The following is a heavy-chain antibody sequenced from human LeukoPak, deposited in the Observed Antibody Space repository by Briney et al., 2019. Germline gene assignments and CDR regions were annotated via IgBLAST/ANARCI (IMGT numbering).Heavy chain of an antibody. Sequence: SETLSLTCTVSGGSISSGGYYWSWIRQHPGKGLEWIGYIYYSGSTYYNPSLKSRVTISVDTSKNQFSLKLSSVTAADTAVYYCARGSSIAARRVYYYYYMTSGAKGPRSPSP. J-gene: IGHJ6*03. CDR2: IYYSGST. CDR3: ARGSSIAARRVYYYYYMTS. D-gene: IGHD6-6*01. CDR1: GGSISSGGYY. V-gene: IGHV4-31*03.